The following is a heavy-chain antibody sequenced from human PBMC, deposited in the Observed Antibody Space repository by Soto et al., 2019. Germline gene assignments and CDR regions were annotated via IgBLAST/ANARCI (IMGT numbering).Heavy chain of an antibody. V-gene: IGHV4-31*03. CDR3: ARRGTGFLEWLEAPYYYYGMDV. CDR1: GGSISSGGYY. Sequence: PSETLSLTCTVSGGSISSGGYYWSWIRQHPGKGLEWIGYIYYSGSTYYNPSLKSRVTISVGTSKNQFSLKLSSVTAADTAVYYCARRGTGFLEWLEAPYYYYGMDVWGQGTTVTVSS. J-gene: IGHJ6*02. CDR2: IYYSGST. D-gene: IGHD3-3*01.